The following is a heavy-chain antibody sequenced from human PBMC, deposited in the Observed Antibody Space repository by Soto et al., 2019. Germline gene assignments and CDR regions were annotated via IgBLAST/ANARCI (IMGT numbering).Heavy chain of an antibody. V-gene: IGHV3-23*01. CDR1: GFTFSSYA. CDR3: AKARAGLPRLYGSSPYYFDY. J-gene: IGHJ4*02. Sequence: EVQLLESGGGLVQPGGSLRLSCAASGFTFSSYAMSWVRQAPGKGLEWVSAISGSGGSTYYADSVKGRFTISRDNSKNTLERQMNSLRAEDTAVYYCAKARAGLPRLYGSSPYYFDYWGQGTLVTVSS. D-gene: IGHD3-22*01. CDR2: ISGSGGST.